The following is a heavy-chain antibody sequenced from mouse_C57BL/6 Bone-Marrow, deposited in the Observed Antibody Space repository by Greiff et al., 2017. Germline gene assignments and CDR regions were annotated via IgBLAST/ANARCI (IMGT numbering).Heavy chain of an antibody. J-gene: IGHJ3*01. CDR1: GYTFTSYG. CDR3: ARSRGGLLRPFAY. V-gene: IGHV1-81*01. CDR2: IYPRSGNT. D-gene: IGHD1-2*01. Sequence: VQLQQSGAELARPGASVKLSCKASGYTFTSYGISWVKQRTGQGLDWIGEIYPRSGNTYYNEKFKGKATLTADKSSSTAYMELRSLTSEDSAVYFCARSRGGLLRPFAYWGQGTLVTVSA.